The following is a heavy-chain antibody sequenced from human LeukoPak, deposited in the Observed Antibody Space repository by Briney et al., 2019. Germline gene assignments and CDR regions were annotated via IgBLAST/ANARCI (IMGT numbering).Heavy chain of an antibody. CDR2: ISAYNGKT. V-gene: IGHV1-18*01. Sequence: GASVKVSCTTSGYTFNSYYINWVRQAPGQGLEWMGWISAYNGKTLYTQELQGRVTMTIDTSTTTAYMELRSLRSDDTAVYYCARARDFWSSYEPNYDYWAREPWSPSPQ. J-gene: IGHJ4*02. D-gene: IGHD3-3*01. CDR1: GYTFNSYY. CDR3: ARARDFWSSYEPNYDY.